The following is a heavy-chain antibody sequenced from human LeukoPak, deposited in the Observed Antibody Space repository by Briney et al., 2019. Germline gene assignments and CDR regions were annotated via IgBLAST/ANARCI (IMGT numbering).Heavy chain of an antibody. D-gene: IGHD6-19*01. Sequence: GGSLRLSCAASGFTFSSYWMSWVRQAPGKGLEWVSSISSSSTYIYYADSVKGRFTISRDNAKNSLYLQMNSLRAEDTAVYYCARGETSIAVAGEIDYWGQGTLVTVSS. CDR3: ARGETSIAVAGEIDY. CDR2: ISSSSTYI. J-gene: IGHJ4*02. V-gene: IGHV3-21*01. CDR1: GFTFSSYW.